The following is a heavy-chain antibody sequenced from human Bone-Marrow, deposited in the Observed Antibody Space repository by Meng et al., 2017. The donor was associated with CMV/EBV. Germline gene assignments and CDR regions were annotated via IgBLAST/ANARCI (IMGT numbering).Heavy chain of an antibody. V-gene: IGHV3-33*06. CDR2: VWDDGSNT. CDR1: EFPSSTYG. CDR3: AKGPYCTSSSCHGGMAFDI. J-gene: IGHJ3*02. Sequence: GGFLRPSCVASEFPSSTYGMHWVRQTPAKGLEWVAVVWDDGSNTQYGDSVKGRFTISRDNSKKTLYLQMNSLRAEDTAVYYCAKGPYCTSSSCHGGMAFDIWGRGTLVTVSS. D-gene: IGHD2-2*01.